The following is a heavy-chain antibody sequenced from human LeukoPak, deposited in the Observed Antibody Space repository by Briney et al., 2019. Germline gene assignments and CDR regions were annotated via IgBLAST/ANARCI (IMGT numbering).Heavy chain of an antibody. CDR3: ARSGYSSGWYLWFDP. D-gene: IGHD6-19*01. J-gene: IGHJ5*02. V-gene: IGHV5-51*01. CDR1: GYSFTSYW. Sequence: GESLKISCKGSGYSFTSYWIGWVRQMPGKGLEWMGIIYPGDSDTRYSPSFQGQVTISADKSISTAYLQWSSLKASDTAMYYCARSGYSSGWYLWFDPWGQGTLVTVPS. CDR2: IYPGDSDT.